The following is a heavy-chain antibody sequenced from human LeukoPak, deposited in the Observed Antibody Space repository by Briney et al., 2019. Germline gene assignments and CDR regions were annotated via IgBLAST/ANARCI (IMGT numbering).Heavy chain of an antibody. CDR1: GGPLSSRSHY. CDR3: VRWTAGTTEDS. V-gene: IGHV4-39*01. J-gene: IGHJ4*02. D-gene: IGHD1-1*01. CDR2: LSNSGNT. Sequence: PSETLSLTCTVSGGPLSSRSHYWGWIRQPPGQGLEWIGSLSNSGNTYYNPSLKSRVTISVDTSKNEFSLKLSSVTAADTVVYYCVRWTAGTTEDSWGQGTLVTVSS.